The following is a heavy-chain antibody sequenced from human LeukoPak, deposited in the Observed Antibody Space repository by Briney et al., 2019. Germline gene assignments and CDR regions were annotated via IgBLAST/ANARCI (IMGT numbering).Heavy chain of an antibody. Sequence: SETLSLTCAVYGGSFSGYYWSWIRQPPGKGLEWIGEVNHSGSTNYNPSLKSRVTISVDTSNNQFSLKLTSVTAADTALYYCARAPAGCGGTCSFDYWGQGTLVTVSS. CDR1: GGSFSGYY. CDR2: VNHSGST. V-gene: IGHV4-34*01. CDR3: ARAPAGCGGTCSFDY. D-gene: IGHD2-15*01. J-gene: IGHJ4*02.